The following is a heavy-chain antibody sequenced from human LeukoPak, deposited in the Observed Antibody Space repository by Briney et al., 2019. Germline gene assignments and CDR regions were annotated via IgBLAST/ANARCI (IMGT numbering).Heavy chain of an antibody. CDR2: IHSSGTT. J-gene: IGHJ4*02. CDR3: ARDSPYYGSGTFHNHFDY. D-gene: IGHD3-10*01. CDR1: GGSISSYY. V-gene: IGHV4-4*07. Sequence: NPSETLSLTCTVSGGSISSYYWSWIRQPAGEGLEWIGHIHSSGTTNYSPSLKSRVTMSVDTSKNQFSLKLSSVTAADTAVYYCARDSPYYGSGTFHNHFDYWGQGTLVTVSS.